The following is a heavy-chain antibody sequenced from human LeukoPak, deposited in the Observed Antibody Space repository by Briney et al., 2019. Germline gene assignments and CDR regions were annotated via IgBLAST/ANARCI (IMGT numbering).Heavy chain of an antibody. J-gene: IGHJ5*02. Sequence: SETLSLTCTVSGYSISSGYYWGWIRQPPGKGLEWIGSIYYSGSTYYNPSLKSRVTISVDTSKNQFSLKLSSVTAADTAVYYCARHPAGYDILTGYKPNWFDPWGQGTLVTVSS. CDR2: IYYSGST. CDR1: GYSISSGYY. V-gene: IGHV4-38-2*02. D-gene: IGHD3-9*01. CDR3: ARHPAGYDILTGYKPNWFDP.